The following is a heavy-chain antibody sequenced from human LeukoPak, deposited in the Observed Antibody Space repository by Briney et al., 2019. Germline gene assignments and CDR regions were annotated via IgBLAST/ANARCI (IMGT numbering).Heavy chain of an antibody. V-gene: IGHV4-59*08. CDR3: ARQGPGYNPEFDY. CDR1: GGSISSYY. D-gene: IGHD5-24*01. Sequence: SETLSLTCTVSGGSISSYYWSWIRQPPGKGLEWIGYIYYSGSTNYNPSLKSRVTISVDTSKNQFSLKLSSVTAADTAVYYCARQGPGYNPEFDYWGQGTLVTVSS. CDR2: IYYSGST. J-gene: IGHJ4*02.